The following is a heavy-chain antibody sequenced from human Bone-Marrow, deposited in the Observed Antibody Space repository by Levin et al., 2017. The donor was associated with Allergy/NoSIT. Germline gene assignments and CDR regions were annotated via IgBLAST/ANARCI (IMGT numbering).Heavy chain of an antibody. CDR3: ARDRTYGILRNYGMDV. Sequence: GESLKISCAASGFNFSTYNMNWVRQAPGKALEWVSSINSGSTDIYYADSLKGRFTIPRDNAENSLYLQMNGLRAGDTAVDYCARDRTYGILRNYGMDVWGQGTTVTVSS. CDR2: INSGSTDI. CDR1: GFNFSTYN. D-gene: IGHD3-9*01. V-gene: IGHV3-21*01. J-gene: IGHJ6*02.